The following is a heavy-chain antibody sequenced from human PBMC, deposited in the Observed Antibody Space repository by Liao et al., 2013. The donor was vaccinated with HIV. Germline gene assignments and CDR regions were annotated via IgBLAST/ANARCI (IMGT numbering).Heavy chain of an antibody. CDR3: ARGLVRGWSASPFDY. Sequence: QVQLQQWGAGLLKPSETLSLTCAVYGGSFSGYYWSWIRQPPGKGLEWIGEINHSGSTNYNPSLKSRVTISVDTSKNQFSLKLSSVTAADTAVYYCARGLVRGWSASPFDYWGQGTLVTVSS. D-gene: IGHD2-21*01. J-gene: IGHJ4*02. CDR1: GGSFSGYY. CDR2: INHSGST. V-gene: IGHV4-34*01.